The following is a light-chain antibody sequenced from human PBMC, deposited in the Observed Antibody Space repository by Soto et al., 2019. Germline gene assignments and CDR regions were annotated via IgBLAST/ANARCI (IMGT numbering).Light chain of an antibody. CDR2: EVS. V-gene: IGLV2-14*01. CDR3: SSYTSSSTPYV. CDR1: SSDVGGYKY. J-gene: IGLJ1*01. Sequence: HSALTQPASVSGSPGQSITISCTGTSSDVGGYKYVSWYQQHPGKAPKLMIYEVSNRPSGVSNRFSGSKSGNTASLTISGLQAEDEADYYCSSYTSSSTPYVFGTGTKVTVL.